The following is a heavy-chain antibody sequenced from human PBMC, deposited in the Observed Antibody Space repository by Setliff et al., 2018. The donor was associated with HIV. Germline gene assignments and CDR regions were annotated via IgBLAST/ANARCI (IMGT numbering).Heavy chain of an antibody. D-gene: IGHD2-21*02. CDR1: GFTFSPHW. CDR3: ARDAPGGGGNSGYYMDV. CDR2: IKQDGSEK. J-gene: IGHJ6*03. Sequence: GGSLRLSCAASGFTFSPHWMSLVRQAPGKGLEWVANIKQDGSEKYYVDSVKGRFTISRDNAKNSLYLQMNSLRAEDTAVYYCARDAPGGGGNSGYYMDVWGKGTTVTVSS. V-gene: IGHV3-7*05.